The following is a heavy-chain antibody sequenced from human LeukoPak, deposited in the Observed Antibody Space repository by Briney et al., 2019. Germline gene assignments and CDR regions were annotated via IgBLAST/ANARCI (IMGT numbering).Heavy chain of an antibody. D-gene: IGHD2-21*02. Sequence: HPGGSLRLSCAASGLSFSGFAMSWVRQGPARGLEWVSSIRGNGETFYADSVKGRFTLSSDSSRNTVYFQLNNLRVEDTAVYYCAKVSYIVVVTLYYFDYWGQGTLVTVSS. CDR2: IRGNGET. CDR3: AKVSYIVVVTLYYFDY. V-gene: IGHV3-23*01. CDR1: GLSFSGFA. J-gene: IGHJ4*02.